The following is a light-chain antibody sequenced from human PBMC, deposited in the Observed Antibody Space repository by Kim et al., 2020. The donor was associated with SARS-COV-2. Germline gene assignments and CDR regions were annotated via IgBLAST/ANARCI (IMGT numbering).Light chain of an antibody. CDR2: DAS. J-gene: IGKJ5*01. CDR3: QQRSNWPVT. V-gene: IGKV3-11*01. CDR1: QSVSSY. Sequence: LSPGERATLSCRASQSVSSYLAWYQQKPGQAPRLLIYDASNRATGIPARFSGSGTGTDFTLTISSLEPEDFAVYYCQQRSNWPVTFGQGTRLEIK.